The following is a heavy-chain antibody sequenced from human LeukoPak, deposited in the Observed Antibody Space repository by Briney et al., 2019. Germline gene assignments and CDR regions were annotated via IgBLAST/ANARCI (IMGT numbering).Heavy chain of an antibody. V-gene: IGHV3-30*18. CDR3: AKAQPRAARHGVSVRNWFDP. Sequence: GRSLRLSCAASGFTFSSYGMHWVRQAPGKGLEWVAVISYDGSNKYYADSVKGRFTISRDNSKNTLYLQMNSLRAEDTAVYYCAKAQPRAARHGVSVRNWFDPWGQGTLVTVSS. D-gene: IGHD6-6*01. J-gene: IGHJ5*02. CDR1: GFTFSSYG. CDR2: ISYDGSNK.